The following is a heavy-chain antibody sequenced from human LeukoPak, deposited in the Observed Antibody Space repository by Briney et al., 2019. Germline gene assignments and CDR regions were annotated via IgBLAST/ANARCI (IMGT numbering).Heavy chain of an antibody. CDR3: ARIGSITIFGVVNNYMDV. D-gene: IGHD3-3*01. Sequence: ASVTVSCKASGYTFTSYDINWVRQATGQGLEWMGWMNPNSGNTGYAQKFQGRVTITRNTSISTAYMELSSLRPEDTAVYYCARIGSITIFGVVNNYMDVWGKGTTVTVSS. J-gene: IGHJ6*03. V-gene: IGHV1-8*03. CDR1: GYTFTSYD. CDR2: MNPNSGNT.